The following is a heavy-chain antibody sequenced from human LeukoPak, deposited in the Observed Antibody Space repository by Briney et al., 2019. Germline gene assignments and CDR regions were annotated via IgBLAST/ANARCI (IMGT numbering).Heavy chain of an antibody. J-gene: IGHJ4*02. CDR3: ARDSSGPTDY. V-gene: IGHV1-8*01. Sequence: ASVKVSCKASGYTITSYDINWVRQATGQGLEWMGWMNPNSGNTGYAQKFQGRVTMTRDTSISTAYMELSRLRSDDTAVYYCARDSSGPTDYWGQGTLVTVSS. D-gene: IGHD6-19*01. CDR2: MNPNSGNT. CDR1: GYTITSYD.